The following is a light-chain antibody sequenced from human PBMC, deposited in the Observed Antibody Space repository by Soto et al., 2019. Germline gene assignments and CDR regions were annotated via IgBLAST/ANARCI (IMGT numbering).Light chain of an antibody. V-gene: IGKV3-20*01. CDR1: QSVSSSY. Sequence: EIVLTQSPGTLSLSPGERATLSCRASQSVSSSYLAWYQQKPGQAPRLLIYGASSRATGIPDWFSGSGSGTDFTLTISRLEPEDFAVYYCQHYGSSPFTFGPGTKVDIK. J-gene: IGKJ3*01. CDR2: GAS. CDR3: QHYGSSPFT.